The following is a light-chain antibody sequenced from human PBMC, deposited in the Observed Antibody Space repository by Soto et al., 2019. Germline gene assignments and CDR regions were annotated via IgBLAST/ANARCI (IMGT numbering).Light chain of an antibody. CDR1: QSVTNNF. CDR3: QQCGSSPPT. Sequence: EIVLTQSPGTLSLSPGERVTLSCRASQSVTNNFFAWYQQRPGQAPRLLMYGASSRAPGIPDRFSGRGSGTDFTLTISRLEPEDFAVYYCQQCGSSPPTFGQGTKVEI. J-gene: IGKJ1*01. CDR2: GAS. V-gene: IGKV3-20*01.